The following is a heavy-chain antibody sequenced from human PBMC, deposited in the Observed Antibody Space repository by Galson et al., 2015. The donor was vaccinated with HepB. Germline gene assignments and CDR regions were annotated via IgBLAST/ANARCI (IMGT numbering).Heavy chain of an antibody. Sequence: WVASINQDGSKKYYVDSLKGRFTISRDNAKNSLSLQMNSLGAEDTGVHYCARMDSRSWGDLDYWGQGTLVTVSS. CDR2: INQDGSKK. CDR3: ARMDSRSWGDLDY. V-gene: IGHV3-7*01. J-gene: IGHJ4*02. D-gene: IGHD6-13*01.